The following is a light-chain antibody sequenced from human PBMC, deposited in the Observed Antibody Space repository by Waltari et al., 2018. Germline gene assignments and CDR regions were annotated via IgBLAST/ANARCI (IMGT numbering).Light chain of an antibody. Sequence: DIQMTQSPSSLSASVGDRVTITCRASQGVSSWLAWYQQKPGRAPKLLIYKASNLQSGVPSRFSVTGSGTDFTLTISSLQPEDFASYYCQQYNSAPHSFGQGTKVEIK. V-gene: IGKV1-12*01. CDR1: QGVSSW. J-gene: IGKJ2*03. CDR2: KAS. CDR3: QQYNSAPHS.